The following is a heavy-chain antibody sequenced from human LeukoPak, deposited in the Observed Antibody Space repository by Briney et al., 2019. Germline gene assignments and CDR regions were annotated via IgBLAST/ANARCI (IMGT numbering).Heavy chain of an antibody. V-gene: IGHV4-39*07. CDR1: GGSISSTSYY. Sequence: SETLSLTCTVSGGSISSTSYYWGWIRQPPGKGLEWIGEINHSGSTNYNPSLKSRVTISMDTSKNQFSLKMSSVTAADTAVYYCARTNTVFSYFFYMDVWGKGTTVTISS. J-gene: IGHJ6*03. CDR3: ARTNTVFSYFFYMDV. CDR2: INHSGST. D-gene: IGHD5/OR15-5a*01.